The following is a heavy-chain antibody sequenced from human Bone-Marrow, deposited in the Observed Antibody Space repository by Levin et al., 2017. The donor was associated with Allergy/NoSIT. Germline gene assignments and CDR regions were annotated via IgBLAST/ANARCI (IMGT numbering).Heavy chain of an antibody. Sequence: GGSLRLSCAASGFTFSSYSMNWVRQAPGKGLEWVSYISSSSSTIYYADSVKGRFTISRDNAKNSLYLQMNSLRAEDTAVYYCASVCSGGSCYERYAFDIWGQGTMVTVSS. CDR1: GFTFSSYS. CDR2: ISSSSSTI. V-gene: IGHV3-48*01. D-gene: IGHD2-15*01. J-gene: IGHJ3*02. CDR3: ASVCSGGSCYERYAFDI.